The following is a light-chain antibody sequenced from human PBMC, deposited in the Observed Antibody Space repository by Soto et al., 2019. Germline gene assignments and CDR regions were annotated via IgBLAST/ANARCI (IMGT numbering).Light chain of an antibody. CDR3: AAWEDSLNGDV. J-gene: IGLJ1*01. CDR2: SNN. V-gene: IGLV1-44*01. CDR1: SSNIGSNT. Sequence: QSVLTQPPSASGTPGQRVTISCSGSSSNIGSNTVNWYQQLPGTAPKLLIYSNNQRPSGVPDLFSGSKSGTSAYRAISGLQSEDEADYYCAAWEDSLNGDVFVTGTKLTVL.